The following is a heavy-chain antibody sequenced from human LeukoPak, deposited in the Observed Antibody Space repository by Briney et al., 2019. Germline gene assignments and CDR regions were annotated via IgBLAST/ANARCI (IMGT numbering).Heavy chain of an antibody. CDR2: IYYSGST. V-gene: IGHV4-39*07. J-gene: IGHJ3*02. D-gene: IGHD3-10*01. Sequence: SGTLSLTCTVSGGSISSSSYYWGWIRQPPGKGLEWIGSIYYSGSTYYNPSLKSRVTISVDTSKNQFSLKLSSVTAADTAVYYCAREALTINYYGSGIDAFDIWGQGTMVTVSS. CDR1: GGSISSSSYY. CDR3: AREALTINYYGSGIDAFDI.